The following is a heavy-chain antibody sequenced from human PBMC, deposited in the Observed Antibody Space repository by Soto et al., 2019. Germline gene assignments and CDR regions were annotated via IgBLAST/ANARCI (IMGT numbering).Heavy chain of an antibody. V-gene: IGHV4-4*02. CDR1: GGSISSSNW. CDR2: IYHSGST. CDR3: ARYSGSYSRWFDP. Sequence: PSETLSLTCAVSGGSISSSNWWSWVRQPPGKGLEWIGEIYHSGSTNYNPSLKSRVTISVDKSKNQFSLKLSSVTGADTAVYYCARYSGSYSRWFDPWGQGTLVTVSS. D-gene: IGHD1-26*01. J-gene: IGHJ5*02.